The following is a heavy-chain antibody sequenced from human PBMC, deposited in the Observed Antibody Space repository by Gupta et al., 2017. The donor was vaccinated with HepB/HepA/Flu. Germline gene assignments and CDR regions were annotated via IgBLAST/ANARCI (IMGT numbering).Heavy chain of an antibody. CDR1: GFTFRSSR. J-gene: IGHJ6*02. CDR2: IWYDGSNK. D-gene: IGHD1-26*01. V-gene: IGHV3-33*01. CDR3: ARDKVRPLVGATKVYYYGMDV. Sequence: QVQLVASGGAAPQPGRSLTPSRAASGFTFRSSRLHWFRPAPGYRPVWVAVIWYDGSNKYYADSVKGRFTISRDNSKNTLYLQMNSLRAEDTAVYYCARDKVRPLVGATKVYYYGMDVWGQGTTVTGPS.